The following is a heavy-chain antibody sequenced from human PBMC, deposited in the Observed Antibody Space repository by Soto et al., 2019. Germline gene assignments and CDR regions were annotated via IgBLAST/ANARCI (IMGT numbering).Heavy chain of an antibody. V-gene: IGHV4-30-2*01. Sequence: PSESLYLACSVSGASIGIGVGSCTSFRPPPGKGLEWVGHTYHTGTAYYSPSLKRRVTISVDTSKNQFSLKLSSVTAADTAVYYCAREGYYDSSGYYSALRPFDIWGQGTMVT. CDR3: AREGYYDSSGYYSALRPFDI. J-gene: IGHJ3*02. D-gene: IGHD3-22*01. CDR1: GASIGIGVGS. CDR2: TYHTGTA.